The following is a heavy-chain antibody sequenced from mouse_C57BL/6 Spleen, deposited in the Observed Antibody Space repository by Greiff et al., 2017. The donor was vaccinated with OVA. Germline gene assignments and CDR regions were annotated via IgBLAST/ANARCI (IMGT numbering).Heavy chain of an antibody. D-gene: IGHD1-1*02. J-gene: IGHJ4*01. CDR2: IDPENGDT. CDR3: TLYGAMDY. Sequence: EVMLVESGAELVRPGASVKLSCTASGFNIKDDYMHWVKQRPEPGLEWIGWIDPENGDTEYASKFQGKATITADTSSNTAYLQLSSLTSEDTAVYYCTLYGAMDYWGQGTSVTVSS. CDR1: GFNIKDDY. V-gene: IGHV14-4*01.